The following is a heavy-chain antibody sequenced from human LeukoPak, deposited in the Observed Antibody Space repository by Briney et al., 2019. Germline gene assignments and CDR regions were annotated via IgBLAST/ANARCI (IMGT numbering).Heavy chain of an antibody. D-gene: IGHD1-1*01. CDR2: SFGTGADT. CDR3: REHVMTTPRTLDY. Sequence: GGSLRLSCAASGFTFKNYAVSWVRQAPGKGLEWVSSFGTGADTYYDGSVEDRFIISRDNSKSTVYLQLNIRQADDTTTSYFREHVMTTPRTLDYWGQGTLVTVSS. V-gene: IGHV3-23*01. J-gene: IGHJ4*02. CDR1: GFTFKNYA.